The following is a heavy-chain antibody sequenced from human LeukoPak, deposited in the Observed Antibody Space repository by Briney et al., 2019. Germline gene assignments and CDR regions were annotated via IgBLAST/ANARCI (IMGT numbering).Heavy chain of an antibody. D-gene: IGHD3-10*01. Sequence: GGSLRFSCAASGFTFSSYAMSWVRQAPGKGLEWVSAISGSGGTKYYADSVNGRFTISRDNSKNTLYLQMNSLTAEDTALYYCAQVMGVRGAPSDYWGQGTLVTVSS. CDR2: ISGSGGTK. J-gene: IGHJ4*02. CDR3: AQVMGVRGAPSDY. CDR1: GFTFSSYA. V-gene: IGHV3-23*01.